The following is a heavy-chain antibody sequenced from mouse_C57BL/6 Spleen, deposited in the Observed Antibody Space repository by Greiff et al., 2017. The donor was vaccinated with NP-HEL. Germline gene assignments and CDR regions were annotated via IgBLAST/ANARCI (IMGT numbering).Heavy chain of an antibody. J-gene: IGHJ2*01. CDR3: AVITTVVATRDYFDY. CDR1: GYTFTSYW. D-gene: IGHD1-1*01. V-gene: IGHV1-50*01. Sequence: VQLQQSGAELVKPGASVKLSCKASGYTFTSYWMQWVKQRPGQGLEWIGEIDPSDSYTNYNQKFKGKSTLTVDTSSSTAYMQLSSLTSADSAVYDCAVITTVVATRDYFDYWGQGTTLTVSS. CDR2: IDPSDSYT.